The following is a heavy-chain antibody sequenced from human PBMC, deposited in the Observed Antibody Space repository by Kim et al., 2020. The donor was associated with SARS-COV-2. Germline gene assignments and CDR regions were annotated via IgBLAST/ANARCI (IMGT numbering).Heavy chain of an antibody. V-gene: IGHV1-2*02. CDR2: INPNSGGT. Sequence: ASVKVSCKASGYTFTGYYMHWVRQAPGQGLEWMGWINPNSGGTNYAQKFQGRVTMTRDTSISTAYMELSRLRSDDTAVYYCARGASRTGWRFWSGYGPDYYYYYGMDVWGQGTTVTVSS. CDR1: GYTFTGYY. J-gene: IGHJ6*02. D-gene: IGHD3-3*01. CDR3: ARGASRTGWRFWSGYGPDYYYYYGMDV.